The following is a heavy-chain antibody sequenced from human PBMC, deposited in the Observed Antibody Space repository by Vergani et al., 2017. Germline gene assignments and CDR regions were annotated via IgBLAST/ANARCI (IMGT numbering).Heavy chain of an antibody. CDR3: ARALAYYDSSGYDRH. D-gene: IGHD3-22*01. Sequence: QVQLVQSGAEVKKPGSSVKVSCKASGGTFSSYAISWVRQAPGQGLEWMGGIIHIFGTANYAQKFQGRVTITADESTSTAYMELSSLRSDDTAVYYCARALAYYDSSGYDRHWGQGTLVTVSS. CDR1: GGTFSSYA. CDR2: IIHIFGTA. J-gene: IGHJ1*01. V-gene: IGHV1-69*12.